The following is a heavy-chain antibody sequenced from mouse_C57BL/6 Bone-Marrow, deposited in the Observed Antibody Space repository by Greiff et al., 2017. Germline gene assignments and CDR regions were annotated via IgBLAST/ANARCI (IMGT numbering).Heavy chain of an antibody. V-gene: IGHV5-9-1*02. Sequence: EVKLVESGEGLVKPGGSLKLSCAASGFTFSSYAMSWVRQPPEKRLEWVAYISSGGDYIYYADTVKGRFTISRDNARNTLYLQMSSLKSEDTAMYYCTRGRGYDYDAAWFAYWGQGTLVTVSA. CDR3: TRGRGYDYDAAWFAY. CDR2: ISSGGDYI. D-gene: IGHD2-4*01. J-gene: IGHJ3*01. CDR1: GFTFSSYA.